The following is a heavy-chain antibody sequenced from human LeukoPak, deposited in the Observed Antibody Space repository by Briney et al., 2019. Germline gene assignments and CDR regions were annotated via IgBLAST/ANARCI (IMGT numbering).Heavy chain of an antibody. V-gene: IGHV4-59*01. CDR1: GGSISRYY. J-gene: IGHJ4*02. CDR3: ARGDLLVDY. CDR2: IYYSGST. Sequence: SETLSLTCTVSGGSISRYYWSWIRQPPGKGLEWIGYIYYSGSTNYNPSLKSRVTISVDTSKTQFSLKLSSVTAADTVVYYCARGDLLVDYWGQGTLVTVSS.